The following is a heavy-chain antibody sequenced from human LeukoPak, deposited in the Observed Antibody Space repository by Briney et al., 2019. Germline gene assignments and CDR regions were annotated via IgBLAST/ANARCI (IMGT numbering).Heavy chain of an antibody. D-gene: IGHD2-21*01. Sequence: PGGSLRLSCAASGFTFSSHWMTWVRQAPGKGLEWVANIKEDGTRKNYMDSVKGRFTISRDNAKNSLYLQMSSLRAEDTAVYYCAKEFKRGLPDYWGQGTLVIVPS. CDR2: IKEDGTRK. CDR1: GFTFSSHW. J-gene: IGHJ4*02. CDR3: AKEFKRGLPDY. V-gene: IGHV3-7*01.